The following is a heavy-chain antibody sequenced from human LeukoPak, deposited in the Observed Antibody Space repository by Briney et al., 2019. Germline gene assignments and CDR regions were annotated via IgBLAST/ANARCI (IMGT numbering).Heavy chain of an antibody. CDR3: ARGGWSAFDI. V-gene: IGHV4-34*01. Sequence: SETLSLTCAVYGGSFSGYYWSWIRQPPGKGLEWIGEINHSGSTNYNPSLKSRVTISVDTSKNQFSMKLRSVTAADTAVYYCARGGWSAFDIWGQGTMVTVSS. CDR2: INHSGST. J-gene: IGHJ3*02. D-gene: IGHD3-3*01. CDR1: GGSFSGYY.